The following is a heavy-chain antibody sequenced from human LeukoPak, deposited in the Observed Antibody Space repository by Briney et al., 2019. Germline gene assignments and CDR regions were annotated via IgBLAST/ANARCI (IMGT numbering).Heavy chain of an antibody. CDR3: AGLDIVVVPAD. V-gene: IGHV3-7*01. CDR1: GFTFSSYW. J-gene: IGHJ4*02. CDR2: IKQDGSEK. D-gene: IGHD2-2*03. Sequence: GGSLRLSCAASGFTFSSYWMSWVRQAPGKGLEWVANIKQDGSEKYYVDSVKGRFTISRDNAKNSLYLQMNSLRAEDTAVYYCAGLDIVVVPADWGQGTLVTVSS.